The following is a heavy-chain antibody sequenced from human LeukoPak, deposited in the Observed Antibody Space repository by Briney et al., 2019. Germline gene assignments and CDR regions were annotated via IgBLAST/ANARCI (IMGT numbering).Heavy chain of an antibody. CDR2: INGDGSTT. Sequence: PGGSLRLSCAASGFTFSRYSMHWVRQAPGKGLVWVSRINGDGSTTSYEDSVKGGFTISRDNAKNTLYLQMNSLRAEDTAVYYCATGNYYDSRGYYTFGHWGQGTLVTVSS. J-gene: IGHJ1*01. D-gene: IGHD3-22*01. CDR3: ATGNYYDSRGYYTFGH. CDR1: GFTFSRYS. V-gene: IGHV3-74*01.